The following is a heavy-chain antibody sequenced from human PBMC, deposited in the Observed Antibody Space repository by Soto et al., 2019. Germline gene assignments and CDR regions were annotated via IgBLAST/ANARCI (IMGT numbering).Heavy chain of an antibody. CDR1: GYTFTSYY. CDR2: INPSSGST. V-gene: IGHV1-46*01. D-gene: IGHD6-13*01. CDR3: ARDLRSSSWYTYYYYGMDV. J-gene: IGHJ6*02. Sequence: GASVKVSCKASGYTFTSYYMHWVRQAPGQGLEWMGIINPSSGSTSYAQKFQGWVTMTRDTSTSTAYMELSRLRSDDTAVYYCARDLRSSSWYTYYYYGMDVWGQGTTVTVSS.